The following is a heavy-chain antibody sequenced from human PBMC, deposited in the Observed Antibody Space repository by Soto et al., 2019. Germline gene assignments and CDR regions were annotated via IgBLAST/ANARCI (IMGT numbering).Heavy chain of an antibody. V-gene: IGHV3-33*01. Sequence: GGSLRHSCAASGFTFSRYGMHWVRQAPGKGLEWVAVIWYDGSNKYYADSVKGRFTISRDNSKNTLYLQMNSLRAEDTAVYYCAREKYCSSTSCYYYYYGMDVWGQGTTVTVSS. CDR1: GFTFSRYG. D-gene: IGHD2-2*01. CDR2: IWYDGSNK. J-gene: IGHJ6*02. CDR3: AREKYCSSTSCYYYYYGMDV.